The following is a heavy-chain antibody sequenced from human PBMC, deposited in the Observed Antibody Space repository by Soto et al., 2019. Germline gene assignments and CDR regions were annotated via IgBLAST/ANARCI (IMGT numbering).Heavy chain of an antibody. CDR3: AKDLSFVVVADALGDYGMDV. V-gene: IGHV3-30*18. CDR2: ISYDGSNK. J-gene: IGHJ6*02. D-gene: IGHD2-2*01. CDR1: GFTFSSYG. Sequence: QVQLVESGGGVVQPGRSLRLSCAASGFTFSSYGMHWVRQAPGKGLEWVAVISYDGSNKYYADSVKGRFTISRDNSKNTLYLQMNSLRAEDTAVYYCAKDLSFVVVADALGDYGMDVWGQGTTVTVSS.